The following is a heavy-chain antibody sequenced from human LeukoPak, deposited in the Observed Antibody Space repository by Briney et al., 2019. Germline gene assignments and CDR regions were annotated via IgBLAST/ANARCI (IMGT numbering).Heavy chain of an antibody. J-gene: IGHJ5*02. D-gene: IGHD3-10*01. CDR2: IYTSGST. CDR3: ARDQTYYYGSGSYNWFDP. Sequence: SETLSLTCTVSGGSISSGSYYWSWIRQPAGKGLEWIGRIYTSGSTNYNPFLKSRVTMSVDTSKNQFSLKLSSVTAADTAVYYCARDQTYYYGSGSYNWFDPWGQGTLVTVSS. V-gene: IGHV4-61*02. CDR1: GGSISSGSYY.